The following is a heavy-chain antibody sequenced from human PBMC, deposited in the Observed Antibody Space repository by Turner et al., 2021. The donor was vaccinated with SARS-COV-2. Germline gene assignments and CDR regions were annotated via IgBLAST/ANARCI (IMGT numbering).Heavy chain of an antibody. CDR2: IYYSGST. J-gene: IGHJ5*02. CDR3: ARRSEGYYGSGSHWFDP. V-gene: IGHV4-39*01. CDR1: GGSISSSPYY. Sequence: QLQLQESGPGLVKPSETLSLTCTVSGGSISSSPYYWGWIRQPPGKGLEWIRSIYYSGSTYYNPSLKSRVTISVDTSKNQFSLKLSSVTAADTAVYYCARRSEGYYGSGSHWFDPWGQGTLVTVSS. D-gene: IGHD3-10*01.